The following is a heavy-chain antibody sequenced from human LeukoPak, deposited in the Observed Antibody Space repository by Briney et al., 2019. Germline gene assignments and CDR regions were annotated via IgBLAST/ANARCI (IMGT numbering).Heavy chain of an antibody. CDR3: ARDPHYGAFDI. J-gene: IGHJ3*02. Sequence: SETLSLTCTVSGGSISSYYWSWIRQPLGKGLEWIGYIYYSGSTNYNPSLKSRVTISVDTSKNQFSLKLSSVTAADTAVYYCARDPHYGAFDIWGQGTMVTVSS. D-gene: IGHD3-10*01. V-gene: IGHV4-59*01. CDR2: IYYSGST. CDR1: GGSISSYY.